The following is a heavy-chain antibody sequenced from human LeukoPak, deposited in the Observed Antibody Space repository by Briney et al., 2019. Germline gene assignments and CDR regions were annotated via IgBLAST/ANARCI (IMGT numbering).Heavy chain of an antibody. CDR1: GGSFSGYY. CDR2: IYYSGST. CDR3: ARHVSWFGELWYSYYYGMDV. D-gene: IGHD3-10*01. Sequence: PSETLSLTCAVYGGSFSGYYWSWIRQPPGKGLEWIGYIYYSGSTNYNPSLKSRVTISVDTSKNQFSLKLSSVTAADTAVYYCARHVSWFGELWYSYYYGMDVWGQGTTVTVSS. J-gene: IGHJ6*02. V-gene: IGHV4-59*08.